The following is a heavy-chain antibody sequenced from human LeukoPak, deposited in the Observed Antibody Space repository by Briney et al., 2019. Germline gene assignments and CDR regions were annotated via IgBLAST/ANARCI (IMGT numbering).Heavy chain of an antibody. CDR2: INHSGST. D-gene: IGHD3-22*01. J-gene: IGHJ6*02. CDR3: ARGTYYGSSGYYPYYGMDV. Sequence: SETLSLTCAVYGGSFSGYYWSWIRQPPGKGLEWIGEINHSGSTNYNPSLKSRVTISVDTSRNQFSLKLSSVTAADTAVYYCARGTYYGSSGYYPYYGMDVWGQGTTVTVSS. CDR1: GGSFSGYY. V-gene: IGHV4-34*01.